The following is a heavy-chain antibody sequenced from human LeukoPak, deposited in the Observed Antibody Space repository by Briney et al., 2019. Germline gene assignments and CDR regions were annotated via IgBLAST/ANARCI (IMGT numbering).Heavy chain of an antibody. V-gene: IGHV3-74*01. J-gene: IGHJ4*02. Sequence: PGGSLRLSCAASGFTLSSYWMHWVRQAPGKGLVWVSRINNDGSGTSYADSVKGRFTISRDNAKNTLYLQMNSLRAEDTGIYYCARDKGGPDYWGQGTLVTVSS. CDR2: INNDGSGT. CDR3: ARDKGGPDY. CDR1: GFTLSSYW.